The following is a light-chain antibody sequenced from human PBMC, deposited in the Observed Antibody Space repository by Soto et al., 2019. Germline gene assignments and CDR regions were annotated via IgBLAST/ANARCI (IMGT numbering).Light chain of an antibody. CDR1: QGIRNF. CDR3: QKYSSVPV. CDR2: AAS. Sequence: DIQMTQSPTSLSASVGDRVTITCRASQGIRNFVAWYQQKPGKAPKLLIYAASTLQSGVPSRFSGSGSGTXFTLTXNXLQPEDVATYSCQKYSSVPVFGPGTKVEIK. J-gene: IGKJ3*01. V-gene: IGKV1-27*01.